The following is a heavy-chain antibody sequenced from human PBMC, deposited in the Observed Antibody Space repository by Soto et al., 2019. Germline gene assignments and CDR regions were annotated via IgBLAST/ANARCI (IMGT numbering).Heavy chain of an antibody. J-gene: IGHJ6*02. CDR3: ARDAWFGELTYYYYYGMDV. V-gene: IGHV3-30*04. Sequence: GGSLRLSCAASGFTFSSYAMLWVRQAPGKGLEWVAVISYDGSNKYYADSVKGRFTISRDSSNNTLYLQMISLRAEDTAVYYCARDAWFGELTYYYYYGMDVWGQGTTVTVSS. CDR1: GFTFSSYA. D-gene: IGHD3-10*01. CDR2: ISYDGSNK.